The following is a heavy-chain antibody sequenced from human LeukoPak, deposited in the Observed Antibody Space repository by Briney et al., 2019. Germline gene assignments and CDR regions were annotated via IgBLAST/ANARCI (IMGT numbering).Heavy chain of an antibody. CDR3: ATSDILPYYFDY. D-gene: IGHD3-9*01. J-gene: IGHJ4*02. Sequence: ASVKVSCKASGYTFTSYGISWVRQAPGQGLEWMGWISAYNGNTNYAQKLQGRVTMTTDTSTSTAYMELRSLRSDDTAVYYCATSDILPYYFDYWGQGTLVTVSS. CDR2: ISAYNGNT. CDR1: GYTFTSYG. V-gene: IGHV1-18*01.